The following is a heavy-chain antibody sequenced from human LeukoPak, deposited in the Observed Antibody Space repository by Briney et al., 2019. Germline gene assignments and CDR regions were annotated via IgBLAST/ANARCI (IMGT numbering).Heavy chain of an antibody. CDR1: GGSISSYY. D-gene: IGHD3-3*01. V-gene: IGHV4-4*07. CDR3: AIITILGWFDP. Sequence: PSGTLSLTCTVSGGSISSYYWSWIRQPAGKGLEWIGRIYTSGSTNYNPSLKSRVTMSVDTSKNQFSLKLSSVTAADTAAYYCAIITILGWFDPWGQGTLVTVSS. J-gene: IGHJ5*02. CDR2: IYTSGST.